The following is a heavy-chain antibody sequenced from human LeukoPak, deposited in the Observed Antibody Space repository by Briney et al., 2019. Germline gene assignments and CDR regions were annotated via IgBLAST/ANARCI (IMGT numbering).Heavy chain of an antibody. V-gene: IGHV5-10-1*01. CDR3: ARRGNCSSTSCPRGRGYYYYGMDV. J-gene: IGHJ6*04. CDR1: GYSFTSYW. D-gene: IGHD2-2*01. CDR2: IDPSDSYT. Sequence: GESLKISCKGSGYSFTSYWISWVRQMPGKGLEWMGRIDPSDSYTNYSPSFQGHVTISADKPISTAYLQWSSLKASDTAMYYCARRGNCSSTSCPRGRGYYYYGMDVWGKGTTVTVSS.